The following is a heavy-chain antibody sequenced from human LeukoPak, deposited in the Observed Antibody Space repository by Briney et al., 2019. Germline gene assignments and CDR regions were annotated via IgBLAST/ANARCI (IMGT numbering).Heavy chain of an antibody. CDR3: AKKVVVGATSPYSDFQD. Sequence: TGGSLRLSCAASGFTFSSSAMSWVRQAPGKGLEWVSAISNNGGYTYYAGSVKGRFSISRDNSKNTLYLQMNSLRAEDTALYYCAKKVVVGATSPYSDFQDWGQGTLVTVSS. CDR2: ISNNGGYT. CDR1: GFTFSSSA. D-gene: IGHD1-26*01. V-gene: IGHV3-23*01. J-gene: IGHJ1*01.